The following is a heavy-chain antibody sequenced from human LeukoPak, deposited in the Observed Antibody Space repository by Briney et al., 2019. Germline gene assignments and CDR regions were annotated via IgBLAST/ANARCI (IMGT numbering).Heavy chain of an antibody. V-gene: IGHV4-34*01. J-gene: IGHJ4*02. D-gene: IGHD4-17*01. CDR1: GGSFSGYY. CDR2: INHSGST. Sequence: PSETLSLTCAVYGGSFSGYYWSWIRQPPGKGLEWIGEINHSGSTNYNPSLKSRVTISVDTSKNQFSLKLSSVTAADTAVYYCARGPSRAGTTVTTFDYWGQGTLVTVSS. CDR3: ARGPSRAGTTVTTFDY.